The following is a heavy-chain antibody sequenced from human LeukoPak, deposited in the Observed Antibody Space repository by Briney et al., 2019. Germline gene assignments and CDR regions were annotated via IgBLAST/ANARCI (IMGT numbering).Heavy chain of an antibody. Sequence: SETLSLTCAVYGGSFSGYYWSWIRQTPGKGLGWIGEIIHSGSTNYSPSLKSRVTISLDAAKSQFSLKLTSVTAADTAVYYCAGYSGSPRYFDYWGQGTLVTVSS. CDR2: IIHSGST. D-gene: IGHD6-6*01. CDR3: AGYSGSPRYFDY. V-gene: IGHV4-34*12. J-gene: IGHJ4*02. CDR1: GGSFSGYY.